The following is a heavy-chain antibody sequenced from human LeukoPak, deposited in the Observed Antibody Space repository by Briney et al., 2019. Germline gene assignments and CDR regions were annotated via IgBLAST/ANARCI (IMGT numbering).Heavy chain of an antibody. V-gene: IGHV1-46*01. CDR1: GYTFTSYY. J-gene: IGHJ4*02. CDR3: ARESTAFDY. Sequence: ASVKVSCKASGYTFTSYYMHWLRQAPGQGLEWMGIINPTGGSTSYAQQFQGRISMSRDTSTSTVYMEMSSLTSEDTALYYCARESTAFDYWGQGTLVTVSS. CDR2: INPTGGST.